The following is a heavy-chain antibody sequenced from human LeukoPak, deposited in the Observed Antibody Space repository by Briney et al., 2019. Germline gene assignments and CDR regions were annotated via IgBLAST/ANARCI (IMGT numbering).Heavy chain of an antibody. CDR3: AKESPVAATGRSWFDP. CDR1: GFTFSSYA. J-gene: IGHJ5*02. V-gene: IGHV3-23*01. D-gene: IGHD6-13*01. Sequence: PGGSLRLSCAASGFTFSSYAMSGVRQAPGKGLEWDSTSTGSGGNTYYADPVKGRFTISRDNSEDTLYLQMNSLRAEDTAIYYCAKESPVAATGRSWFDPWGQGTLVTVSS. CDR2: STGSGGNT.